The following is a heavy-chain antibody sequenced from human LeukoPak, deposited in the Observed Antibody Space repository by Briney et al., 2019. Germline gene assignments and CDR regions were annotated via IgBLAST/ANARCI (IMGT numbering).Heavy chain of an antibody. V-gene: IGHV3-21*01. CDR2: ISSSSSYI. Sequence: GGSLRLSCAASGFTFTSYSMNWVRQAPGKGLELVSTISSSSSYIYYADSVKGRFTISRDNAKNSLYLQMNSLKAEDTAVYYCARDATVGGTSFDYGGQGTLVTVSS. CDR3: ARDATVGGTSFDY. CDR1: GFTFTSYS. J-gene: IGHJ4*02. D-gene: IGHD1-26*01.